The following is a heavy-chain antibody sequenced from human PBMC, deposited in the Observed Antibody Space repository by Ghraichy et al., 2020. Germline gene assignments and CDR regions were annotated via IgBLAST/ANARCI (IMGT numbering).Heavy chain of an antibody. CDR1: GLTLSNDW. Sequence: GGSLRLSCAASGLTLSNDWMNWVRQAPGKGLEWVGRIRSITGGGTTDYAAPVKGRFTISRDDSKNMLYMQMNSLKTEDTAVYSCATEVITTSGVGDDYWGQGTLVSVSS. J-gene: IGHJ4*02. CDR3: ATEVITTSGVGDDY. CDR2: IRSITGGGTT. V-gene: IGHV3-15*07. D-gene: IGHD3-3*01.